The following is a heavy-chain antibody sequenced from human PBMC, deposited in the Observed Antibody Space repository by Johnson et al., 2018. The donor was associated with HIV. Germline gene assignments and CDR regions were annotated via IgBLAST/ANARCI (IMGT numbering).Heavy chain of an antibody. CDR3: AKLGGEDGFDI. Sequence: QVQLVESGGGVVQPGGSLRLSCAASEFTFSSYGMHWVRQAPGKGLEWVAFIRYDGRNKYYPDSVKGRFTISRAHSKYTLYLHMNNLTTEYTAVYYCAKLGGEDGFDIWGQGTMVTVSS. J-gene: IGHJ3*02. V-gene: IGHV3-30*02. CDR2: IRYDGRNK. D-gene: IGHD2-21*01. CDR1: EFTFSSYG.